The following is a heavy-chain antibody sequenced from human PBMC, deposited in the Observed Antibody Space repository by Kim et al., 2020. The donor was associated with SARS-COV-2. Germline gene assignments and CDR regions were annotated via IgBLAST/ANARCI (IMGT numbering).Heavy chain of an antibody. CDR3: ARAPLAARGAFDI. D-gene: IGHD6-6*01. Sequence: YNPSLKSRVTISVDTSKNQFSLKLSSVTAADTAVYYCARAPLAARGAFDIWGQGTMVTVSS. J-gene: IGHJ3*02. V-gene: IGHV4-34*01.